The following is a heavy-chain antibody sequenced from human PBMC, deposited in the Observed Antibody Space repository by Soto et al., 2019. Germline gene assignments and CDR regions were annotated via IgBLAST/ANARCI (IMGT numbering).Heavy chain of an antibody. J-gene: IGHJ6*03. D-gene: IGHD5-12*01. Sequence: EVQLVESGGDLVQPGRSLRLSCVASGFTSDDYAMHWVRQAPGKGLECVSGIARTGGSTGYADSVKGRFTISRDSAKNSLYLQMNHLRNQDRALYYCAKGKLVATLPSGWRYYIDVRGKETTVTVTS. V-gene: IGHV3-9*02. CDR3: AKGKLVATLPSGWRYYIDV. CDR1: GFTSDDYA. CDR2: IARTGGST.